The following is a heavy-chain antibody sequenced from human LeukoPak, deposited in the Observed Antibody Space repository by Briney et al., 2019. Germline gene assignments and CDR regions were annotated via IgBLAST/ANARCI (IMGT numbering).Heavy chain of an antibody. CDR3: ARVLGYGGKQLLYSEVGFFDI. D-gene: IGHD2-2*02. J-gene: IGHJ3*02. V-gene: IGHV4-59*12. Sequence: SETLSLTCTVSGGSISGYYWTWIRQPPGKGLEWIGYIYSSGSTNYNPSLKSRVTISVDTSKNQFSLRLSSVTAADTAVYYCARVLGYGGKQLLYSEVGFFDIWGQGTMVTVSS. CDR2: IYSSGST. CDR1: GGSISGYY.